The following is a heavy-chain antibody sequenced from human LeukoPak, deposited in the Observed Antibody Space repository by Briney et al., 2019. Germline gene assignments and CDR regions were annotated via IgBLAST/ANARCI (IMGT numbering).Heavy chain of an antibody. CDR2: IYTSGST. D-gene: IGHD3-10*01. J-gene: IGHJ4*02. V-gene: IGHV4-61*02. CDR3: ARVFGSGNYQRFDC. Sequence: PSETLSLTCAVSGGSISSGSYYWTWIRQPAGKGLEWIGRIYTSGSTNYNPSLKSRVTISLDTSRNQFSLKLSSVTAADTAVYYCARVFGSGNYQRFDCWGQGTLVTVSS. CDR1: GGSISSGSYY.